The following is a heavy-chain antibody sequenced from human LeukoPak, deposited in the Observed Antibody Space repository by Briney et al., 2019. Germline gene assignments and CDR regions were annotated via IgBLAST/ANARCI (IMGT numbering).Heavy chain of an antibody. Sequence: GASVKVSCKASGYTFSSYAMNWVRQAPGQGLEWMGGNIPIFGTANYAQKFQGRVTITTDESTSTAYMELSSLRSEDTAVYYCARGSPAIFGHHYTVSGNWFDPWGQGTLVTVSS. CDR1: GYTFSSYA. CDR3: ARGSPAIFGHHYTVSGNWFDP. V-gene: IGHV1-69*05. D-gene: IGHD3-3*01. CDR2: NIPIFGTA. J-gene: IGHJ5*02.